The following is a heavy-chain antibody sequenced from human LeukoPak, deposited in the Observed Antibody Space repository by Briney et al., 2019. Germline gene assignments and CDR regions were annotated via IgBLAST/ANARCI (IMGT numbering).Heavy chain of an antibody. J-gene: IGHJ4*02. CDR2: ISGSSSTI. Sequence: GGSLRLSCAASGFTVSSNYMSWVRQAPGKGLEWVSYISGSSSTIYYADSVKGRFTISRDNAKNSLYLQMNSLRAEDTAVYYCVKVDTWGQGTLVTVSS. CDR1: GFTVSSNY. D-gene: IGHD5-18*01. V-gene: IGHV3-48*01. CDR3: VKVDT.